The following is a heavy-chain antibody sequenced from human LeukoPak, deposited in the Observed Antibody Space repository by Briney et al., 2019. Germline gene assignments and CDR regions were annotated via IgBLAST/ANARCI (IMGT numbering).Heavy chain of an antibody. D-gene: IGHD3-22*01. Sequence: SETLSLTCTVSGGSIRSSYYYWGWIRQPPGKGLEWIGYIYYSGSTNYNPSLKSRVTISVDTSKNQFSLKLSSVTAADTAVYYCARDYYYDSSGYHGNWGQGTLVTVSS. CDR2: IYYSGST. CDR1: GGSIRSSYYY. CDR3: ARDYYYDSSGYHGN. J-gene: IGHJ4*02. V-gene: IGHV4-61*01.